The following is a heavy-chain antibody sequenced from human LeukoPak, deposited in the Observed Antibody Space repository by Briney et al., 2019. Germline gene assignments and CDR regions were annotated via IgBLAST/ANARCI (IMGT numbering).Heavy chain of an antibody. D-gene: IGHD2-2*01. Sequence: GGSLRLSCAASGFTFSSYAMSWVRQAPGKGLEWVSAISGSGGSTYYADSMKGRFTISRDNSKNALYLQMNSLRAEDTAVYYCAKDPGYSSTSSYFDYWGQGTLVTVSS. V-gene: IGHV3-23*01. CDR1: GFTFSSYA. CDR3: AKDPGYSSTSSYFDY. J-gene: IGHJ4*02. CDR2: ISGSGGST.